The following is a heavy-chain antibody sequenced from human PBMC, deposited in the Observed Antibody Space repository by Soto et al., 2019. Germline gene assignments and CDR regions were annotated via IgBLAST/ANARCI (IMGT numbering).Heavy chain of an antibody. CDR1: GGTFSSYA. J-gene: IGHJ4*02. CDR2: IISIFGTA. V-gene: IGHV1-69*01. Sequence: QVQLVQSGAEVKKPGSSVKVSCKASGGTFSSYAISWLRQAPGQGREWMGGIISIFGTANYAQTFQGRVTTTADESTSTAYMELSSLRSEVTAVYYCARVAGLYCSGGSCPFDYCVQGTLVTVS. D-gene: IGHD2-15*01. CDR3: ARVAGLYCSGGSCPFDY.